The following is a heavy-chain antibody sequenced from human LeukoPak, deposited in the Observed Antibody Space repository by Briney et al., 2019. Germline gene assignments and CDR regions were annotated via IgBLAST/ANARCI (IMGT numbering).Heavy chain of an antibody. D-gene: IGHD5-12*01. CDR3: ARDLGVYSGYDPGFDP. CDR1: GYSISSGYY. Sequence: SETLSLTCTVSGYSISSGYYWGWIRQPPGKGLEWIGSIYHSGSTYYNPSLKSRVTISVDTSKNQFSLKLSSVAAADTAVYYCARDLGVYSGYDPGFDPWGQGTLVTVSS. V-gene: IGHV4-38-2*02. CDR2: IYHSGST. J-gene: IGHJ5*02.